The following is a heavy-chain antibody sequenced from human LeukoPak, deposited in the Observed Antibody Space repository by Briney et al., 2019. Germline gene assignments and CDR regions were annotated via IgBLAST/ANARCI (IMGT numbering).Heavy chain of an antibody. Sequence: GGSLRLSCAASGFTFDDYGMSWVRQAPGKGLEWVSGINWNGGSTGYADSVKGRFTISRDNAKNSLYLQMNSLRAEDTALYYCARVRYSGYGNWFDPWGQGTLVTVSS. CDR1: GFTFDDYG. CDR3: ARVRYSGYGNWFDP. V-gene: IGHV3-20*04. J-gene: IGHJ5*02. D-gene: IGHD5-12*01. CDR2: INWNGGST.